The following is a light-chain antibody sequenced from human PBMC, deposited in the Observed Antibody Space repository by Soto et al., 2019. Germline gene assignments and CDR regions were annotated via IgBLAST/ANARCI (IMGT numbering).Light chain of an antibody. J-gene: IGKJ2*01. CDR1: QSVRSD. CDR2: DAS. CDR3: QQYNNSTRT. Sequence: EIVMTQSPVTLSVSPGERATLSCRASQSVRSDLAWYQHKPGQAPRLVIYDASTRATAFPARFRGSGSGTEFTLTISSLQSEEFGGNYCQQYNNSTRTFGHATKLEIK. V-gene: IGKV3-15*01.